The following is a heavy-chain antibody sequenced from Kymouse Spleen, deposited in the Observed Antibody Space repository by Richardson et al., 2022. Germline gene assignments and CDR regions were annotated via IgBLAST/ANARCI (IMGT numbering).Heavy chain of an antibody. CDR2: INHSGST. Sequence: QVQLQQWGAGLLKPSETLSLTCAVYGGSFSGYYWSWIRQPPGKGLEWIGEINHSGSTNYNPSLKSRVTISVDTSKNQFSLKLSSVTAADTAVYYCARGPRYCSGGSCYSEYFQHWGQGTLVTVSS. V-gene: IGHV4-34*01. CDR1: GGSFSGYY. J-gene: IGHJ1*01. CDR3: ARGPRYCSGGSCYSEYFQH. D-gene: IGHD2-15*01.